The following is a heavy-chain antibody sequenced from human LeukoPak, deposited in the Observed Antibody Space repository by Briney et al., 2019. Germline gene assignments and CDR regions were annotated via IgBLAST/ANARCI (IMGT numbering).Heavy chain of an antibody. CDR1: GYTFTSYG. CDR3: ARDSLLAAPYTDH. J-gene: IGHJ4*02. CDR2: ISDYSGNP. Sequence: ASVKVSCKASGYTFTSYGISWVRQAPGQGLEWMGRISDYSGNPNYAQKFQGRVTMTADTFTSTAYMELRSLRSDDTAVYFCARDSLLAAPYTDHWGQGTLVTVSS. V-gene: IGHV1-18*01. D-gene: IGHD3-10*01.